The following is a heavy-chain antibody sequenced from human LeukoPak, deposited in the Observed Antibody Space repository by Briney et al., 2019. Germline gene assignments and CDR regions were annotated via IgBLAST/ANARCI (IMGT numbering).Heavy chain of an antibody. D-gene: IGHD4-17*01. J-gene: IGHJ4*02. V-gene: IGHV3-21*01. CDR1: GFTFSSYG. CDR2: ISPGSDYI. CDR3: ARGSYGDYDY. Sequence: PGGSLRLSCAASGFTFSSYGMHWVRQAPGKGLEWVSSISPGSDYIYYADSVNGRFTISRDNAKNSLFLQMNSLRAEDTAVYYCARGSYGDYDYWGQGTLVTVSS.